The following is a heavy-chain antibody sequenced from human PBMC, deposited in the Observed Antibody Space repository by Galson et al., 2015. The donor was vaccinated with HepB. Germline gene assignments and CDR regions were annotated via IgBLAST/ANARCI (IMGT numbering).Heavy chain of an antibody. V-gene: IGHV3-23*01. D-gene: IGHD2-21*01. J-gene: IGHJ3*02. CDR2: ISDGGDTT. CDR3: AKGDTPWGGFDI. CDR1: GFTFSTFA. Sequence: SLRLSCATSGFTFSTFAMTWVRQAPGKGLEWVSAISDGGDTTYYADSVKGRFSITRDVSKSTLSLQMSSLRAEDTAVYYCAKGDTPWGGFDIWGQGTMVTVSS.